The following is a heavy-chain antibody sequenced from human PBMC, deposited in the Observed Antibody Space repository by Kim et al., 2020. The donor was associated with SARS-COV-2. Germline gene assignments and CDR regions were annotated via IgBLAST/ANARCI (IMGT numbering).Heavy chain of an antibody. J-gene: IGHJ4*02. V-gene: IGHV4-34*01. CDR2: INHSGST. Sequence: SETLSLTCAVYGGSFSGYYWSWIRQPPGKGLEWIGEINHSGSTNYNPSLKSRVTISVDTSKNQFSLKLSSVTAADTAVYYCARSRRRLLWFGEPYFDYWGQGTPGTVSS. CDR1: GGSFSGYY. CDR3: ARSRRRLLWFGEPYFDY. D-gene: IGHD3-10*01.